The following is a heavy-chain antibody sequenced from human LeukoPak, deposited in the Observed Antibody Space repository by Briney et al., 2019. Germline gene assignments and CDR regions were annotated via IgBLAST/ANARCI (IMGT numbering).Heavy chain of an antibody. D-gene: IGHD3-22*01. Sequence: SETLSLTCTVSGGSISSSRYYWGWIRQPPGKGLEWIGSIYYSGSTYYNPALKSRVTISVDTSKNQFSLKLSSVTAADTAVYYCARRLSSSYYDYWGQGTLVTVSS. CDR3: ARRLSSSYYDY. CDR2: IYYSGST. CDR1: GGSISSSRYY. V-gene: IGHV4-39*01. J-gene: IGHJ4*02.